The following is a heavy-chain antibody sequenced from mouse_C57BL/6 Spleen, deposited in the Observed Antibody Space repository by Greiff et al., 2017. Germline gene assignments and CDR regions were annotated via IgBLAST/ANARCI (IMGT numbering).Heavy chain of an antibody. CDR1: GFTFSDYY. J-gene: IGHJ4*01. CDR3: ARGYGSYAMDY. Sequence: EVMLVESEGGLVQPGSSMKLSCTASGFTFSDYYMAWVRQVPEKGLEWVANINYDGRSTYYLDSLKSRFIISRDNAKNILSLQMSSLKSEDTATYYCARGYGSYAMDYWGQGTSVTVSS. CDR2: INYDGRST. V-gene: IGHV5-16*01. D-gene: IGHD2-2*01.